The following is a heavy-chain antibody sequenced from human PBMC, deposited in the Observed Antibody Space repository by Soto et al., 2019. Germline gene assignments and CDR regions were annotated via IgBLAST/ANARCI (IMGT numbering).Heavy chain of an antibody. CDR3: ARAPYSVYDY. Sequence: QVQLQESGPGLVKPSETLSLTCTVSGGSISSYYWSWIRHPPGKGLEWIGYISYSGNTNYNPSLVSRVTISVDTSKNQFSLKLSAVTAADSAVYYCARAPYSVYDYWGQGTLVTVSS. V-gene: IGHV4-59*01. D-gene: IGHD5-12*01. CDR1: GGSISSYY. J-gene: IGHJ4*02. CDR2: ISYSGNT.